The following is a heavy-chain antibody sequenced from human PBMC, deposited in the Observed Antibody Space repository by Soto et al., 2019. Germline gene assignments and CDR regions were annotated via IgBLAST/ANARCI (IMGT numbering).Heavy chain of an antibody. D-gene: IGHD5-12*01. V-gene: IGHV4-59*01. J-gene: IGHJ4*02. CDR1: GATISTYY. CDR3: ARWLWITPQHDV. Sequence: PSETLSLTCTVSGATISTYYWSWIRQPPGKGLDWIGYYYPSGSTDYNPSLKSRVTISVDTSKNQFSLELTSLTAADTAEYYCARWLWITPQHDVWGQGALVTVSS. CDR2: YYPSGST.